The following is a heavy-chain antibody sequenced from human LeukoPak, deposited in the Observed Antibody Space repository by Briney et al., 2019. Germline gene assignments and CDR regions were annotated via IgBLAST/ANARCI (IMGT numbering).Heavy chain of an antibody. CDR1: GFTFDDYA. CDR3: AKDLGDGYNLAPLDY. CDR2: ISWNSGSI. J-gene: IGHJ4*02. Sequence: GRSLRLSCAASGFTFDDYAMHWVRQAPGEGPEWVSGISWNSGSIGYADSVKGRFTISRDNAKNSLYLQMNSLRAEDMALYYCAKDLGDGYNLAPLDYWGQGTLVTVSS. V-gene: IGHV3-9*03. D-gene: IGHD5-24*01.